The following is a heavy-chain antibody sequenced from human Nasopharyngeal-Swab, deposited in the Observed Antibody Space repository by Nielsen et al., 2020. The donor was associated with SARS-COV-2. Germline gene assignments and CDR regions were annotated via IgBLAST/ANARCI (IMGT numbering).Heavy chain of an antibody. CDR2: ISYDGSNK. J-gene: IGHJ5*02. Sequence: GGSLTLSCAASGLTFSSYAMHWVRQAPGKGLEWVAVISYDGSNKYYADSVKGRFTISRDNSKNTLYLQMNSLRAEDTAVYYCASALVWFGEIWFDPWGQGTLVTVSS. CDR1: GLTFSSYA. CDR3: ASALVWFGEIWFDP. D-gene: IGHD3-10*01. V-gene: IGHV3-30-3*01.